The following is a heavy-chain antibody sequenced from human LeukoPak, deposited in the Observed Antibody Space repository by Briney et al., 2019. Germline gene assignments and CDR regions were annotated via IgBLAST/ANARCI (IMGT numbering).Heavy chain of an antibody. D-gene: IGHD3-10*01. CDR3: AKPSIPYGSGSYYFDY. CDR1: GFTFSSYG. J-gene: IGHJ4*02. Sequence: GGSLRLSCAASGFTFSSYGMHWVRQAPGKGLEWVAVISYDGSNKYYADSVKGRFTISRDNSKNTLYLQMNSLRAEDTAVYYCAKPSIPYGSGSYYFDYWGQGTLATVSS. CDR2: ISYDGSNK. V-gene: IGHV3-30*18.